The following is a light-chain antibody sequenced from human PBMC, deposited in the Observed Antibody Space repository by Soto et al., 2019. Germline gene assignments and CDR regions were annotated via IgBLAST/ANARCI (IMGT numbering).Light chain of an antibody. CDR3: SSYVGNDVFV. CDR1: RRDVGGYNY. Sequence: QSVLTQPPSASGSPGQSVSISCTGTRRDVGGYNYVAWYQQHPGKAPKLIIYEVTKRPSGVPDRFSGSKSGNTASLTVSGLQAEDEADYYCSSYVGNDVFVFGTGTKLTVL. J-gene: IGLJ1*01. V-gene: IGLV2-8*01. CDR2: EVT.